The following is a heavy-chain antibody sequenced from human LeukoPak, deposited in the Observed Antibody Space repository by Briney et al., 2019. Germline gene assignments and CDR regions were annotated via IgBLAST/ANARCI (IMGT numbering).Heavy chain of an antibody. V-gene: IGHV4-59*01. CDR3: ARGYYFDC. CDR2: IHYTGST. CDR1: GGSISTYY. Sequence: PSETLSLTCTVSGGSISTYYWSWIRQPPGKGLEWIGYIHYTGSTDYNPSLKSRVTISVDTSKNQFSLNLSSVTAADTAVYYCARGYYFDCWGQGTLVSVSS. J-gene: IGHJ4*02.